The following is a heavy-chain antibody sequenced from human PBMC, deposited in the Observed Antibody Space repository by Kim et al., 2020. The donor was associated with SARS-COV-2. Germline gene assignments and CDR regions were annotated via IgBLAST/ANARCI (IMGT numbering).Heavy chain of an antibody. Sequence: ASVKVSCKASGYTFTSYGISWVRQAPGQGLEWMGWISAYNGNTNYAQKLQGRVTMTTDTSTSTAYMELRSLRSDDTAVYYCARERGTYYYGSGSSNQFDYWGQGTLVTVSS. CDR3: ARERGTYYYGSGSSNQFDY. CDR1: GYTFTSYG. CDR2: ISAYNGNT. D-gene: IGHD3-10*01. V-gene: IGHV1-18*01. J-gene: IGHJ4*02.